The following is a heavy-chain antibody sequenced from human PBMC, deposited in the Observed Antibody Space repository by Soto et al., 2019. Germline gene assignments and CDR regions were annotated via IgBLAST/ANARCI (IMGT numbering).Heavy chain of an antibody. Sequence: GGSLRLSCAASGFTFSSYAMTWVHQAPGKGLEWVSTISGNGGYTYYSDSVRGRFTISRDNSKKMLYLQMDSLRADDTGVFYCAKGKANTVFGVDTLFDYWGQGTQVTVSS. CDR3: AKGKANTVFGVDTLFDY. D-gene: IGHD3-3*01. CDR2: ISGNGGYT. V-gene: IGHV3-23*01. J-gene: IGHJ4*02. CDR1: GFTFSSYA.